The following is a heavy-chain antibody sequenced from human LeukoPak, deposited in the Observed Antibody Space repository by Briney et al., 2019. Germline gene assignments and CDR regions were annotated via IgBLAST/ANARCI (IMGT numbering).Heavy chain of an antibody. J-gene: IGHJ4*02. Sequence: GGSLRLSCAASGFTFSSYGMSWVRQAPGKGLEWVSAISGSGGSTYYADSVKGRFTISRDNSKNTLYLQMNSLRAEDTAVYYCARDIAARSFDYWGQGTLVTVSS. V-gene: IGHV3-23*01. CDR3: ARDIAARSFDY. D-gene: IGHD6-6*01. CDR1: GFTFSSYG. CDR2: ISGSGGST.